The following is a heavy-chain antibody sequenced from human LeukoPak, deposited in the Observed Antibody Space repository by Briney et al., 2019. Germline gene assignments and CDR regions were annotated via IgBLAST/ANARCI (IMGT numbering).Heavy chain of an antibody. CDR3: ARVNLEYCGSTSCYSRGLFDY. V-gene: IGHV1-18*01. CDR2: ISAYNGNT. D-gene: IGHD2-2*01. J-gene: IGHJ4*02. CDR1: GYTFTSYG. Sequence: ASVKVSCKASGYTFTSYGISWVRQAPGQGLEWMGWISAYNGNTNYAQKLQGRVTMTTDTSTSTAYMELRSLRSDDTAVYYCARVNLEYCGSTSCYSRGLFDYWGQGTLVTVSS.